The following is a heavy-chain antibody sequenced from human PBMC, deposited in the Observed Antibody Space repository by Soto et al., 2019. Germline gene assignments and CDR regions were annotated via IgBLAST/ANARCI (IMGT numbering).Heavy chain of an antibody. J-gene: IGHJ6*02. Sequence: ASVKVSCKASGYTFTGYYMHWVRQAPGQGLEWMGWINPNSGGTNYAQKFQGRVTMTRDTSISTAYMELSRLRSDDTAVYYCARSIAAAGRIAWGTVKYYPSYAMHVPGPALTLTV. CDR3: ARSIAAAGRIAWGTVKYYPSYAMHV. D-gene: IGHD6-13*01. CDR2: INPNSGGT. V-gene: IGHV1-2*02. CDR1: GYTFTGYY.